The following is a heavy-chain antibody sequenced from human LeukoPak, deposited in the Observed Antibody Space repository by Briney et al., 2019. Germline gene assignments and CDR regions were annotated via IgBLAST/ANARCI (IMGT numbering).Heavy chain of an antibody. CDR3: ARDEAAAGRAFDY. V-gene: IGHV4-4*07. CDR2: IYTSGST. Sequence: SETLFLTCTVSGGSISSYYWSRIRQPAGKGLEWIGRIYTSGSTNYNPSLRSRVTMSVDTSKNQFSLKLSSVSAADTAVYYCARDEAAAGRAFDYWGQGTLVTVSS. D-gene: IGHD6-13*01. CDR1: GGSISSYY. J-gene: IGHJ4*02.